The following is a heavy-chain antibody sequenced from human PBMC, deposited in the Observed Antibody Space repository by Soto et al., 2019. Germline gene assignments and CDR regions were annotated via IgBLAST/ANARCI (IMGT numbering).Heavy chain of an antibody. D-gene: IGHD3-3*01. J-gene: IGHJ4*02. Sequence: PGGSLRLSCAASGFTFSSYSMNWVRQAPGKGLEWVSSISSSSSYIYYADSVKGRFTISRDNAKNSLYLQMNSLRAEDTAVYYCAADYDFWSGYYSPSGFDYWGQGTLVTVSS. CDR2: ISSSSSYI. CDR3: AADYDFWSGYYSPSGFDY. V-gene: IGHV3-21*01. CDR1: GFTFSSYS.